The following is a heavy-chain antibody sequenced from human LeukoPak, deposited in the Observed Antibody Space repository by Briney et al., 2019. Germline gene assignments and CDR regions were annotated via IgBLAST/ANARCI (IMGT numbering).Heavy chain of an antibody. J-gene: IGHJ6*03. CDR1: GFTFSSYA. V-gene: IGHV3-23*01. CDR2: ISGSGGST. CDR3: AKNYGSGSYPELYYYYYYMDV. Sequence: QAGGSLRLSCAASGFTFSSYAMSWVRQAPGKGLEWVSAISGSGGSTYYADSVKGRFTISRDNSKNTLYLQMNSLRAEDTAVYYCAKNYGSGSYPELYYYYYYMDVWGKGTTVTVSS. D-gene: IGHD3-10*01.